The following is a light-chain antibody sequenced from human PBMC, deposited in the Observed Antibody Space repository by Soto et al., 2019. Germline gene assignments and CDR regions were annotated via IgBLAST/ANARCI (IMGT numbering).Light chain of an antibody. CDR3: QQTNHFPFS. J-gene: IGKJ3*01. CDR2: AAS. CDR1: QAINSF. Sequence: DIQMTQSPSSVSASVGDGVTITCRASQAINSFLAWYQQKPGKAPKLLIYAASTLHIGVPSRFRGSGSGTAFTLAISSLQPEDFATYFCQQTNHFPFSFGPGTKVDIK. V-gene: IGKV1-12*01.